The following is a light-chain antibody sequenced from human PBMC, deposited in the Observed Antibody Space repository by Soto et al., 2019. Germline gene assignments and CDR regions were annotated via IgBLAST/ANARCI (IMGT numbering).Light chain of an antibody. Sequence: QSALTQPPSASGSPGQSVTISCTGTSSDVGGYNYVSWYQQHPGKVPKLMIYEVTKRPSGVPDRFSGSKSGNTASLTVSGLQTEDEADYSCQSFDTSLGRSVFGGGTKVTVL. CDR3: QSFDTSLGRSV. V-gene: IGLV2-8*01. CDR1: SSDVGGYNY. J-gene: IGLJ2*01. CDR2: EVT.